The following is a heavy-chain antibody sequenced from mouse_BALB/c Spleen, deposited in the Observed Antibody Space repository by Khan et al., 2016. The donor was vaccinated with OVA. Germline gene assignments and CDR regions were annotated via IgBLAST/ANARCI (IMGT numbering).Heavy chain of an antibody. CDR1: GYSITSEYV. V-gene: IGHV3-2*02. CDR3: ARKDYYDYDPFPY. CDR2: INYSGNT. D-gene: IGHD2-4*01. Sequence: EVQLQESGPGLVKPSQSLSLTCTVTGYSITSEYVWNWIRQFPGNKLEWMGYINYSGNTRFNPSPKSRTSITRDTSKNQFFLQLSSVTTEDTATYYCARKDYYDYDPFPYWGQGTLVTVSA. J-gene: IGHJ3*01.